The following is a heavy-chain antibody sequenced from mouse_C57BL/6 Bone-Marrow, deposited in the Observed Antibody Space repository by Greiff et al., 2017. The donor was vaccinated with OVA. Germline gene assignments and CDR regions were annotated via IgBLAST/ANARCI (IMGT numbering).Heavy chain of an antibody. CDR3: ARGKGNYFDY. Sequence: QVQLQQSGAELVRPGSSVKLSCKASGYTFTSYWMDWVKQRPGQGLEWIGNIYPSDSETHYNQKFKDKATLTVDKSSSTAYMQLSSLTSEDSAVYYCARGKGNYFDYWGQGTTLTVSS. J-gene: IGHJ2*01. CDR1: GYTFTSYW. V-gene: IGHV1-61*01. CDR2: IYPSDSET.